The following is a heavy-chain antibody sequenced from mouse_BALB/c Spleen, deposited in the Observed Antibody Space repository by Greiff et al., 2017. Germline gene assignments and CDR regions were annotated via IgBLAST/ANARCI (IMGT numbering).Heavy chain of an antibody. V-gene: IGHV3-2*02. CDR3: ARFWLRRGTGLYYFDY. CDR2: ISYSGST. J-gene: IGHJ2*01. Sequence: VQLKESGPGLVKPSQSLSLTCTVTGYSITSDYAWNWIRQFPGNKLEWMGYISYSGSTSYNPSLKSRISITRDTSKNQFFLQLNSVTTEDTATYYCARFWLRRGTGLYYFDYWGQGTTLTVSS. D-gene: IGHD2-2*01. CDR1: GYSITSDYA.